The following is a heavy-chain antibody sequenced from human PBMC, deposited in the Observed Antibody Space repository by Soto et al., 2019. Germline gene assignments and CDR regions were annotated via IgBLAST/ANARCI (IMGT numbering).Heavy chain of an antibody. CDR3: GRHGADPSPWSGGGYFDY. V-gene: IGHV4-39*01. J-gene: IGHJ4*02. CDR2: VHYSGSS. Sequence: SETLSLTCSVSGGSVSSRSHYWGWIRQAPGKGLDWIASVHYSGSSYYNPSVKSRATISVDTSKNQFSLELSSVPATDTAVYYCGRHGADPSPWSGGGYFDYWGQVNRVTV. D-gene: IGHD2-15*01. CDR1: GGSVSSRSHY.